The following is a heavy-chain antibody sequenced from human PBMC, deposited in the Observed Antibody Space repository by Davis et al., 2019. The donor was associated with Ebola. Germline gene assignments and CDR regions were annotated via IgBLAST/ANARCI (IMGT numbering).Heavy chain of an antibody. D-gene: IGHD1-26*01. CDR2: IFPGDSDT. CDR3: ATSVGAYYAMDV. J-gene: IGHJ6*02. Sequence: GESLKISCKASGYIFTTYWIVWVRQMPGQGLECMGIIFPGDSDTRYNPSFQGQVTISADKSLSTAYLQWSSLKASDTAMYYCATSVGAYYAMDVWGQGTTVTVSS. V-gene: IGHV5-51*01. CDR1: GYIFTTYW.